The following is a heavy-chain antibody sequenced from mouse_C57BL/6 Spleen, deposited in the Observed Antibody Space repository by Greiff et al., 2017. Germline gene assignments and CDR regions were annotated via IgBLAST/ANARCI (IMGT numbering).Heavy chain of an antibody. V-gene: IGHV1-82*01. D-gene: IGHD2-10*02. CDR2: ISPGDGDT. CDR1: GYAFTSSW. J-gene: IGHJ4*01. Sequence: VQLQQSGPELVKPGASVKISCKASGYAFTSSWMNWVKQRPGMGLKWIGRISPGDGDTNYTGKFQGKATLTAAKSSSTAYIPLSSLTSADSAVYFCARIPRKAYALDDWGQGTSVTVSS. CDR3: ARIPRKAYALDD.